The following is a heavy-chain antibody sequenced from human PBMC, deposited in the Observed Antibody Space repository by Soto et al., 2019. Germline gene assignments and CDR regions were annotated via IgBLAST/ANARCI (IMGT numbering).Heavy chain of an antibody. V-gene: IGHV3-23*01. CDR1: GFTFNIYT. Sequence: EVQLLESGGGLVQPAGSLRLSCAASGFTFNIYTMSWFRQAPGKGLGWVSSIFGNGRTTFYSASVKGRFTISRDNSLNAVYLQMSSLRAEDTAIYYCAKDFTPDSRWDIDYWGQGSLVTVSS. J-gene: IGHJ4*02. CDR2: IFGNGRTT. CDR3: AKDFTPDSRWDIDY. D-gene: IGHD1-26*01.